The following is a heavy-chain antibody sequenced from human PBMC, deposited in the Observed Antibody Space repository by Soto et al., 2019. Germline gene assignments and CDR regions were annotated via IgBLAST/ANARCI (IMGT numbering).Heavy chain of an antibody. CDR1: GGSISSGSYY. Sequence: SETLSLTCTVSGGSISSGSYYWGWIRQPPGKGLEWIGSIYYSGSTYYNPSLKSRVTISVDTSKNQFSLKLSSVTAADTAVYYCARHAPAARSVEVMDWFDPWGQGTLVTVSS. CDR2: IYYSGST. CDR3: ARHAPAARSVEVMDWFDP. V-gene: IGHV4-39*01. D-gene: IGHD6-6*01. J-gene: IGHJ5*02.